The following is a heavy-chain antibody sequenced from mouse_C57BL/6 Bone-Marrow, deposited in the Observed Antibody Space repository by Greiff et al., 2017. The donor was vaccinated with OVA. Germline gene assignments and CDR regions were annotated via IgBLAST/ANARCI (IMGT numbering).Heavy chain of an antibody. V-gene: IGHV1-50*01. J-gene: IGHJ2*01. Sequence: VQLQQPGAELVKPGASVKLSCKASGYTFTSYWMQWVKQRPGQGLEWIGEIDPSDSYTNYNQKFKGKATLTVDTSSSTAYMQLSSLTSEDSAVYYCASSLYYGYAFDYWGQGTTLTVSS. CDR1: GYTFTSYW. CDR2: IDPSDSYT. D-gene: IGHD2-2*01. CDR3: ASSLYYGYAFDY.